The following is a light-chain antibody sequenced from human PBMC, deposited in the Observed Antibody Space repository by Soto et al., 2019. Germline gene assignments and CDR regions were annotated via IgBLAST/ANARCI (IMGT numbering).Light chain of an antibody. CDR2: GAS. Sequence: ENVLTQSPGTLSLSPGERASLSCRASQSFGGSYLAWYQQKPGQAPRLLIYGASTRATGIPDRFSGSGSGTNFTLTVSRLEPEDFAVYYCQQYGRSRTFGQGTKVDIK. CDR1: QSFGGSY. CDR3: QQYGRSRT. J-gene: IGKJ1*01. V-gene: IGKV3-20*01.